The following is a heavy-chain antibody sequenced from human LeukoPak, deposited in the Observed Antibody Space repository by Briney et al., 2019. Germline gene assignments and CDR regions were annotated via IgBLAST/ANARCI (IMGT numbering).Heavy chain of an antibody. J-gene: IGHJ4*02. CDR3: TRYSSGWY. Sequence: PGGSLRLSCAASGFTFTHAWMSWVRQAPGKGLEWVGRIRSKTDGGTADYAAPVKGRFTISRDDSKNTLYLQMNSLKAEDTAVYYCTRYSSGWYWGQGTLVTVSS. CDR1: GFTFTHAW. V-gene: IGHV3-15*01. CDR2: IRSKTDGGTA. D-gene: IGHD6-19*01.